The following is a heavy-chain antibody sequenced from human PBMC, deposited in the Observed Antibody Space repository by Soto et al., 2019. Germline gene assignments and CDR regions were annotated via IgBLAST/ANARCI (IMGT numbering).Heavy chain of an antibody. V-gene: IGHV3-7*04. CDR1: GFTFSSYW. J-gene: IGHJ4*02. CDR3: VRYKYGGCFDC. Sequence: EVQLVESGGGLVQPGGSLRLSCVASGFTFSSYWMTWVRQAPGKGLEWVANIKQDGSDKYYVDSVKGRFLISRDNAKSSLYLQMNSLRVEDTAVYYCVRYKYGGCFDCWGQGTLVTVSS. CDR2: IKQDGSDK. D-gene: IGHD4-17*01.